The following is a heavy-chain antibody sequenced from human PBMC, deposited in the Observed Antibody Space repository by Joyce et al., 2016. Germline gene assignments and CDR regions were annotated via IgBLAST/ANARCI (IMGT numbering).Heavy chain of an antibody. Sequence: QVLLVQSGATVKRPGSSLRVSCKSSGGAFSNFTVNWVRQAPGQRLEWIVGIIPFFGEAKYAEHFQGSVTLTADLSTLTAYMELSALTSADTAVYYCARGGTSSDHYFFYTLDVWGPGTTVIVSS. CDR2: IIPFFGEA. CDR1: GGAFSNFT. V-gene: IGHV1-69*12. J-gene: IGHJ6*02. CDR3: ARGGTSSDHYFFYTLDV. D-gene: IGHD1-14*01.